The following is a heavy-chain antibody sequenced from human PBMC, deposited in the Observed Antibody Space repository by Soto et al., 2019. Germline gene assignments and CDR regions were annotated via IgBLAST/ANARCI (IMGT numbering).Heavy chain of an antibody. J-gene: IGHJ3*02. CDR3: AKSKPDNRKRIAVAGTITAFDI. CDR2: ISGSGGST. D-gene: IGHD6-19*01. CDR1: GFTFSSYA. Sequence: GGSLRLSCAASGFTFSSYAMSWVRQAPGKGLEWVSAISGSGGSTYYADSVKGRFTISRDNSKNTLYLQMNSLRAEDTAVYYCAKSKPDNRKRIAVAGTITAFDIWGQGTMVTVSS. V-gene: IGHV3-23*01.